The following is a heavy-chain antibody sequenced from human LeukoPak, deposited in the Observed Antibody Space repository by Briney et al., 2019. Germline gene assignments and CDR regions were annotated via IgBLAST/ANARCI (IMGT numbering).Heavy chain of an antibody. Sequence: ASVKVSSKASGYTFTGYYMHWVRQAPGQGLEWMGRINPNSGGTNYAQKFQGRVTMTRDTSISTAYMELSRLRSDDTAVYYCARESSGWYYIDYWGQGTLVTVSS. CDR3: ARESSGWYYIDY. CDR1: GYTFTGYY. CDR2: INPNSGGT. J-gene: IGHJ4*02. D-gene: IGHD6-19*01. V-gene: IGHV1-2*06.